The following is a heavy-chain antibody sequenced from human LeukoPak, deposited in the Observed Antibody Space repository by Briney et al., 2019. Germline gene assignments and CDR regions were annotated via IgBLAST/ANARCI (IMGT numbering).Heavy chain of an antibody. D-gene: IGHD3-10*01. CDR3: ARDGLYYYGSGSYPPLDV. CDR2: INHSGST. V-gene: IGHV4-34*01. J-gene: IGHJ6*02. Sequence: PSETLSLTCAVYGASFSGYYWSWIRQPPGKGLEWIGEINHSGSTNYNPSLKSRVTISVDTSKNQFSLKLSSVTAADTAVYYCARDGLYYYGSGSYPPLDVWGQGTTVTVSS. CDR1: GASFSGYY.